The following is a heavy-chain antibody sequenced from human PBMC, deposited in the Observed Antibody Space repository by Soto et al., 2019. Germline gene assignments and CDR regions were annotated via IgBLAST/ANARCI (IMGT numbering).Heavy chain of an antibody. V-gene: IGHV1-69*01. D-gene: IGHD2-15*01. Sequence: QVQLVQSGAEVKKPGSSVKVSCKASGGTFSSYAISWVRQAPGQGLEWMGGIIPIFGTANYAQKFQGRVTITADDSTSTAYMELSSLRSEDTAVYYCARRKVAATLRLYYFDYWGQGTLVTVSS. CDR1: GGTFSSYA. CDR3: ARRKVAATLRLYYFDY. CDR2: IIPIFGTA. J-gene: IGHJ4*02.